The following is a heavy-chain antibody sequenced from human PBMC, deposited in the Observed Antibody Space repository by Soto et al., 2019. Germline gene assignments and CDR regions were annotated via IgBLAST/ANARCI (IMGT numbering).Heavy chain of an antibody. J-gene: IGHJ6*02. CDR2: IGTSSSYI. Sequence: RGSLRLSCAASGFTFSSYTMNWVRQAPGRGLEWVSSIGTSSSYIYYADSVKGRFTISRDNAKNSLFLQMNSLRADDTAVYYCARDSVRDYLYYYYGMDVWGQGTTVTVSS. D-gene: IGHD4-17*01. CDR1: GFTFSSYT. V-gene: IGHV3-21*01. CDR3: ARDSVRDYLYYYYGMDV.